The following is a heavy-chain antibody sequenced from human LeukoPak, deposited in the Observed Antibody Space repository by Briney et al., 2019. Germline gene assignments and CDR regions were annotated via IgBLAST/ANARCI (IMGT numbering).Heavy chain of an antibody. CDR2: ISSSGSTI. J-gene: IGHJ4*02. D-gene: IGHD6-13*01. Sequence: GGSLRLSCAASGFTFSDYYMSWIRQAPGKGLEWVSYISSSGSTIYYADSVKGRFTISRDNAKNSLYPQMNSLRAEDTAVYYCASERPSSSWYDYWGQGTLVTVSS. CDR1: GFTFSDYY. CDR3: ASERPSSSWYDY. V-gene: IGHV3-11*01.